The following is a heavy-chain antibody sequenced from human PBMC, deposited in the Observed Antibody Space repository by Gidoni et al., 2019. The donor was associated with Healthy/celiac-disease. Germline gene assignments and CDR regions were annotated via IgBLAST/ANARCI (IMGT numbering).Heavy chain of an antibody. CDR1: GGILSSYA. J-gene: IGHJ6*02. CDR3: TIFHLKVLQSLTYYYYYGINI. V-gene: IGHV1-69*01. Sequence: EVKKLGLWVQVCCKGSGGILSSYAISWVRQAPGQGLEWMGGIIPIFGTANYAQKFQHRVTIIADESTSTAYMELSSLTSEDTAMYYCTIFHLKVLQSLTYYYYYGINIFNQNTTVTLSS. CDR2: IIPIFGTA. D-gene: IGHD1-26*01.